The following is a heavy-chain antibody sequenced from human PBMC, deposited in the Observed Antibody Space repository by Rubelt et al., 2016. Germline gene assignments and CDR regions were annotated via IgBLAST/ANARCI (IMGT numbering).Heavy chain of an antibody. Sequence: GLVTPSETLSLSCTVSGGSISSGGFYWSWVRQAAGKGLEWVSSIGSGSSTYYADSVKGSFTISRDNSKNTLYLQMNSLRDDDTAVYYCAKAPISGYTFDFWGQGTLVTVSS. CDR2: IGSGSST. V-gene: IGHV3-23*01. J-gene: IGHJ4*02. CDR3: AKAPISGYTFDF. D-gene: IGHD3-9*01. CDR1: GGSISSGG.